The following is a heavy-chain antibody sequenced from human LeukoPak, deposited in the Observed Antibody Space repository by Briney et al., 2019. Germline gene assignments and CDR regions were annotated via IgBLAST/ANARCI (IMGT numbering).Heavy chain of an antibody. J-gene: IGHJ5*02. CDR3: ATHGAAVAGGFDP. CDR1: GSSISNSGYY. Sequence: PSETLSLTCTVSGSSISNSGYYWGWVRQPPGKGLEWIATIYYSGSTYYNPSLKSRVTMSVDTSKNQFSLILISVTASDTAVYYCATHGAAVAGGFDPWGQGTLVTVSS. CDR2: IYYSGST. V-gene: IGHV4-39*01. D-gene: IGHD6-19*01.